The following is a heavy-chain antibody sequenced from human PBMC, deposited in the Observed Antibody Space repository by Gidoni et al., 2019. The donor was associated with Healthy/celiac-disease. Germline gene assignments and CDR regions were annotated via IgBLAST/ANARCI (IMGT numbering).Heavy chain of an antibody. J-gene: IGHJ4*02. CDR2: CSFDGSNK. V-gene: IGHV3-30-3*01. D-gene: IGHD6-19*01. CDR1: GFTFSSYS. CDR3: ARDHRKIAVAGPDY. Sequence: QVQLGESGGGVVQPGRSLRLACAASGFTFSSYSMHWVRRAPGKGLGWVAVCSFDGSNKYYADSVKGRFTISRDNSKNTLYLQMNSLIAEDTAVYYCARDHRKIAVAGPDYWGQGTLVTVSS.